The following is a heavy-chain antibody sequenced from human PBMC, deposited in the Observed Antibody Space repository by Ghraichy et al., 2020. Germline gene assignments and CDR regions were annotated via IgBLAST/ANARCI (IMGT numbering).Heavy chain of an antibody. Sequence: SQTLSLTCAVYGGSFSGYYWSWIRQPPGKGLEWIGEINHSGSTNYNPSLKSRVTISVDTSKNQFSLKLSSVTAADTAVYYCARGRNWNYPTPDEWGQGTLVTVSS. D-gene: IGHD1-7*01. V-gene: IGHV4-34*01. CDR3: ARGRNWNYPTPDE. CDR1: GGSFSGYY. J-gene: IGHJ4*02. CDR2: INHSGST.